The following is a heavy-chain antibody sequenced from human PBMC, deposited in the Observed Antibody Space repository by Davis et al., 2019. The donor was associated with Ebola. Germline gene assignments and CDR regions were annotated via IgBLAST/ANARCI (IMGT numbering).Heavy chain of an antibody. V-gene: IGHV3-11*01. J-gene: IGHJ6*02. CDR2: ISIGGKNI. D-gene: IGHD5-12*01. Sequence: GESLKISCAASGFTFSDYYMSWIRQAPGKGLEWISYISIGGKNIHYADSVKGRFTISRDNAKNSLNLQMHSLTAEDTAVYYCARSRGYSAYVNADYYGMDVWGQGTTVTVSS. CDR3: ARSRGYSAYVNADYYGMDV. CDR1: GFTFSDYY.